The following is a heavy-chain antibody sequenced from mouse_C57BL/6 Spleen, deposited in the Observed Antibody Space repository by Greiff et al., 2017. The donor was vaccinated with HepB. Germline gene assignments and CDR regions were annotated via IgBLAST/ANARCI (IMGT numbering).Heavy chain of an antibody. J-gene: IGHJ2*01. V-gene: IGHV1-22*01. D-gene: IGHD1-1*01. CDR1: GYTFTDYN. CDR3: ARRYYGSSFDY. CDR2: INPNNGGT. Sequence: EVQLVESGPELVKPGASVKMSCKASGYTFTDYNMHWVKQSHGKSLEWIGYINPNNGGTSYNQKFKGKATLTVNKSSSTAYMELRSLTSEDSAVYYCARRYYGSSFDYWGQGTTLTVSS.